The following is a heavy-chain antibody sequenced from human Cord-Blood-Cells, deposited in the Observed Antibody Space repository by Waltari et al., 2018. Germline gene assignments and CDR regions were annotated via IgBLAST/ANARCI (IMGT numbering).Heavy chain of an antibody. CDR2: INHSGSP. V-gene: IGHV4-34*01. Sequence: QVQLQQWGAGLLKPSETLSLTCAVYGGSFSRYYWGWIHQPLGKGREWFGEINHSGSPSYNPSVKSRVTMSVDTSKNQFSLKLSSVTAADAAVYYCASTIRGVSYWGQGTLVTVSS. CDR3: ASTIRGVSY. J-gene: IGHJ4*02. D-gene: IGHD3-10*01. CDR1: GGSFSRYY.